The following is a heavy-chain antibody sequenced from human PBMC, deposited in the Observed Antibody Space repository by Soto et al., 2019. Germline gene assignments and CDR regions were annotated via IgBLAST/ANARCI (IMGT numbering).Heavy chain of an antibody. CDR3: EKGDYSDSSGYYTPPFDY. J-gene: IGHJ4*02. V-gene: IGHV3-30*18. CDR1: GFTFSSYG. D-gene: IGHD3-22*01. CDR2: ISYDGSNK. Sequence: QVQLVESGGGVVQPGRSLRLSCAASGFTFSSYGMHWVRQAPGKGLEWVAVISYDGSNKYYADSVKGRFTISRDNSKNTVYLQMHSLTADEPAVYYCEKGDYSDSSGYYTPPFDYWGQGTLVTVSS.